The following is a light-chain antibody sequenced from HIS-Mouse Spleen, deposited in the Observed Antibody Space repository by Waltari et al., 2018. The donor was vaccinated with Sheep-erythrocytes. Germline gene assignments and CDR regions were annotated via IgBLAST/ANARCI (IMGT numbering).Light chain of an antibody. CDR2: EVS. V-gene: IGLV2-8*01. J-gene: IGLJ3*02. CDR1: SSDVGGYNY. Sequence: QSALTQPPSASGSPGPSVTIPCTGTSSDVGGYNYVSWYQQHPGKAPKLMIYEVSKRPSGVPDRFSGSKSGNTASLTVSGLQAEDEADYYCSSYAGSNWVFGGGTKLTVL. CDR3: SSYAGSNWV.